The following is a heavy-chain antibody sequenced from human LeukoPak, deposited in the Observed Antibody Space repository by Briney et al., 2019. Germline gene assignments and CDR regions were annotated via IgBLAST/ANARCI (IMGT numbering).Heavy chain of an antibody. CDR1: GGSISSYY. Sequence: SETLSLTCTVSGGSISSYYWTWIRQPPGKGLEWIGSIYHSGNTYYNASLRSRVTISEDTSKKQFSLKLSSVTAADTAVYYCARTPSYGSAGYWGQGTLVTVSS. CDR2: IYHSGNT. V-gene: IGHV4-39*07. J-gene: IGHJ4*02. D-gene: IGHD5-18*01. CDR3: ARTPSYGSAGY.